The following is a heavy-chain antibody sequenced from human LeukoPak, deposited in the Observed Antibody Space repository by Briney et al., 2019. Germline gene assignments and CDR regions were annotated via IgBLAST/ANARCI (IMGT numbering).Heavy chain of an antibody. CDR1: GGSFSGYY. D-gene: IGHD3-16*01. Sequence: SETLSLTCAVYGGSFSGYYWSWIRQPPGKGLEWIGEINHSGSNNYNPSLKSRVTISVDTSKNQFSLKLSSVTAADTAVYYCARVGGTGFPKDWGQGTLVTVSS. J-gene: IGHJ4*02. V-gene: IGHV4-34*01. CDR2: INHSGSN. CDR3: ARVGGTGFPKD.